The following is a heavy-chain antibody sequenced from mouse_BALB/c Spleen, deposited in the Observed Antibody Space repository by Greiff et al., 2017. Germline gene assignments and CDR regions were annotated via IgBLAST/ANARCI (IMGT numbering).Heavy chain of an antibody. CDR1: GYTFTDYE. D-gene: IGHD1-1*01. CDR2: IDPETGGT. J-gene: IGHJ3*01. V-gene: IGHV1-15*01. Sequence: QVQLQQSGAELVRPGASVTLSCKASGYTFTDYEMHWVKQTPVHGLEWIGAIDPETGGTAYNQKFKGKATLTADKSSSTAYMELRSLTSEDSAVYYCTRSYYYGSSQAWFAYWGQGTLVTVSA. CDR3: TRSYYYGSSQAWFAY.